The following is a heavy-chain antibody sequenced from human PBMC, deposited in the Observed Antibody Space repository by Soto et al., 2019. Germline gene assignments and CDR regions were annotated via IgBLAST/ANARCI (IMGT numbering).Heavy chain of an antibody. Sequence: QVQLVESGGGVVQPGRSLRLSCAASGFTFSSYGMHWVRQAPGKGLEWVAVISYDGSNKYYADSVKGRFTISRDNSKNTLYLQMNSLRAEDTAVYYCAKDSLGYCSSTSCYARYYYYYYYGMGVWGQGTTVTVSS. D-gene: IGHD2-2*01. CDR3: AKDSLGYCSSTSCYARYYYYYYYGMGV. CDR1: GFTFSSYG. J-gene: IGHJ6*02. CDR2: ISYDGSNK. V-gene: IGHV3-30*18.